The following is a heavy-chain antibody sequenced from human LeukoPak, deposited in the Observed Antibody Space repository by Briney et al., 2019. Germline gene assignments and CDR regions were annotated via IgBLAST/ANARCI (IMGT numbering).Heavy chain of an antibody. CDR1: GGTFSSYS. CDR3: ARISLGAIWGYYYGMDV. Sequence: ASVKVSCKASGGTFSSYSISWVRQAPGQGLEWMGGIIPIFDTADYAQKFQGRVAITADESTSTAYMELSSLRSEDTAVFYCARISLGAIWGYYYGMDVWGQGTTVTVSS. D-gene: IGHD1-26*01. J-gene: IGHJ6*02. V-gene: IGHV1-69*13. CDR2: IIPIFDTA.